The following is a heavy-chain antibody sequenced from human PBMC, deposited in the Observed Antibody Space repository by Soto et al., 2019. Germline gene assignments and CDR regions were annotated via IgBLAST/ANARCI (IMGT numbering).Heavy chain of an antibody. CDR2: INPNSGGT. CDR1: GYTFSGYY. J-gene: IGHJ4*02. D-gene: IGHD6-19*01. CDR3: ARADSCGWYYFDY. Sequence: ASVKVSCKASGYTFSGYYMHWVRQAPGQGLEWMGWINPNSGGTNYAQKFQGRVTMTRDTSISTAYMELSRLRSDDTAVYYCARADSCGWYYFDYWGQGTLVTVSS. V-gene: IGHV1-2*02.